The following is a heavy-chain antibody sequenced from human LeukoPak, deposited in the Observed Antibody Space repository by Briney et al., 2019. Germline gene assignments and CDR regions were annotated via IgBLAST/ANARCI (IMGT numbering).Heavy chain of an antibody. CDR2: INPSGST. CDR1: GGSFSGYY. Sequence: NPSETLSLTCAVYGGSFSGYYWSWIRQPPGKGLEWIGEINPSGSTNYNPSLKSRVTISVDTSKNQFSLKLSSVTAADTAVYYCARGGRWGQGTLVTVSS. V-gene: IGHV4-34*01. CDR3: ARGGR. J-gene: IGHJ4*02.